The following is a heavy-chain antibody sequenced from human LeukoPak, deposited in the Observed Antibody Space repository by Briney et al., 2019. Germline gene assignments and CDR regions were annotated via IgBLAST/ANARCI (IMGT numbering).Heavy chain of an antibody. D-gene: IGHD4-17*01. J-gene: IGHJ6*03. V-gene: IGHV3-30*07. Sequence: PGGSLRLSCAASGFTFSSYAMHWVRQAPGKGLEWVAVISYDGSNKYYADSVKGRFTISRDSSKNTLYLQMNRLRAEDTAVYYCASNTVTRYYYYMDVWGKGTTVTVSS. CDR3: ASNTVTRYYYYMDV. CDR1: GFTFSSYA. CDR2: ISYDGSNK.